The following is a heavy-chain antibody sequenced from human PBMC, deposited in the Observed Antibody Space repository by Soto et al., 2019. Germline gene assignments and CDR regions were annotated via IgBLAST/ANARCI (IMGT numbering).Heavy chain of an antibody. V-gene: IGHV3-11*05. D-gene: IGHD6-13*01. J-gene: IGHJ2*01. CDR1: GFTFSDYY. CDR3: ARTIVAAGGRRYFDL. CDR2: INSSSSYT. Sequence: QVQLVESGGGLVKPGGSLRLSGAASGFTFSDYYMSWIRLAPGKGLEWVSYINSSSSYTNYADSVKGRFTISRDNAKNSLYLQMNSLRAEDTAVYYCARTIVAAGGRRYFDLWGRGTLVTVSS.